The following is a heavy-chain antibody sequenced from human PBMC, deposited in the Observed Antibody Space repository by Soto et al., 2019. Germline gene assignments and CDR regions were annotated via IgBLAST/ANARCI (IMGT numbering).Heavy chain of an antibody. CDR3: ARVSTVTKLDY. V-gene: IGHV4-39*01. CDR1: GGSISGSTYY. J-gene: IGHJ4*01. D-gene: IGHD4-17*01. CDR2: TYYSGRT. Sequence: SETLSLTCTVSGGSISGSTYYWGWIRQPPGKGLEYIGSTYYSGRTYYNPSLKSRVTVSVDTSKNQFSLNLNSVTAADTAVYYCARVSTVTKLDYWGHGMLVTVSS.